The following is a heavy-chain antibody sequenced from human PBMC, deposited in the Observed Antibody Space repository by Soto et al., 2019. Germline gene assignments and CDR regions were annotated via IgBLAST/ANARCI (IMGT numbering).Heavy chain of an antibody. CDR1: GYTFTAFA. CDR3: ARDVSGYYGSGSYPD. J-gene: IGHJ4*02. Sequence: QVQLVQSGTEVRKPGASVRVSCKASGYTFTAFAMHWVRQAPGQRPEWMGWINADNGNTRYSQKFQGRVTFTRDTSANTAYLELSSLESDDTAVYYCARDVSGYYGSGSYPDWGQGTLVTVSS. V-gene: IGHV1-3*01. D-gene: IGHD3-10*01. CDR2: INADNGNT.